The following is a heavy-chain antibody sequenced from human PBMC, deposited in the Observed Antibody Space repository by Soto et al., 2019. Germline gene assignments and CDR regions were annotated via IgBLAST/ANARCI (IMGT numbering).Heavy chain of an antibody. D-gene: IGHD4-17*01. CDR1: GGTFSSYA. Sequence: QVQLVQSGAEVKKPGSSVKVSCKASGGTFSSYAMSWVRQAPGQGLEWMGGTIPIFGTANYAQKFQGRVTITGDAATSTAYMELSSLRSEDTAVYYCARGRTADYGELGYWGQGTLVTVAS. V-gene: IGHV1-69*01. CDR3: ARGRTADYGELGY. J-gene: IGHJ4*02. CDR2: TIPIFGTA.